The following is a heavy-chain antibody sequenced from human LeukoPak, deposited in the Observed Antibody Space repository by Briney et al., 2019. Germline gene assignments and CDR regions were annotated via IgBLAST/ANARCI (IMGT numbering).Heavy chain of an antibody. J-gene: IGHJ4*02. Sequence: SETLSLTCAVYGGSFSGYYWSWIRQPPGKGLEWIGEINHSGSTNYNPSLKSRVTISVDTSKNQFSLKLSSVTAADTAVYYCARGSSSGYPRHWGQGTLVTVSS. V-gene: IGHV4-34*01. CDR3: ARGSSSGYPRH. CDR1: GGSFSGYY. D-gene: IGHD6-19*01. CDR2: INHSGST.